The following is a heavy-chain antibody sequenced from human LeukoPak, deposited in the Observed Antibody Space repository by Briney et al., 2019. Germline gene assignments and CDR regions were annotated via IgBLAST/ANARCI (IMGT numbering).Heavy chain of an antibody. Sequence: PGGSLRLSCAVSGFTVSSNYMSWVRQAPGKGLEWVSVIYSGGSTYYADSVKGRFTISRDNSKNTLYLQMNSLRAEDTAVYYCARGRDGYNPYFDYWGQGTLVTVSS. J-gene: IGHJ4*02. V-gene: IGHV3-66*01. D-gene: IGHD5-24*01. CDR1: GFTVSSNY. CDR2: IYSGGST. CDR3: ARGRDGYNPYFDY.